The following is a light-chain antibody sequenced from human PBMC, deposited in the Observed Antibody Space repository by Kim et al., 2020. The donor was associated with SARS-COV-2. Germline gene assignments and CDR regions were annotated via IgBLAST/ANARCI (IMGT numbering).Light chain of an antibody. CDR3: QQYALT. CDR2: GAS. CDR1: QSVSSCY. J-gene: IGKJ4*01. Sequence: LSLATGESATLSCMARQSVSSCYLAWYQQNPGPDPRLLIYGASSRATGIPDRFSGSGSGTDFPLTISRLEPEDFAVYYCQQYALTFGGGTKVDIK. V-gene: IGKV3-20*01.